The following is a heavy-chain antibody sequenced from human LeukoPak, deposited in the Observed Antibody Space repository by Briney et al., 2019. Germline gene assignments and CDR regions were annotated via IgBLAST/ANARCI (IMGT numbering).Heavy chain of an antibody. D-gene: IGHD5-18*01. V-gene: IGHV1-8*01. Sequence: GASVKVSCKASGYTFTSCDINWVRQATGQGLEWMGWMNPNSGNTGYAQKFQGRVTMTRNTSISTAYMELSSLRSEDTAVYYCARAGYSYANHDYWGQGTLVTVSS. CDR3: ARAGYSYANHDY. CDR1: GYTFTSCD. J-gene: IGHJ4*02. CDR2: MNPNSGNT.